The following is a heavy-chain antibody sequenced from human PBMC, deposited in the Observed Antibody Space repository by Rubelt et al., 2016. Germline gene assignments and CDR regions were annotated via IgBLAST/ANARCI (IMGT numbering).Heavy chain of an antibody. J-gene: IGHJ3*02. Sequence: QVHLVQSAIEVKKPGASVKISCKTSGYTFTTYGIIWARRAPGQGLEWMGIINPSGGSTSYAQKFQGRVTMTRDTSTSTVYMELSSLRSEDTAVYYCARNNIIRGNDAFDIWGQGTMVTVSS. CDR1: GYTFTTYG. V-gene: IGHV1-46*03. CDR3: ARNNIIRGNDAFDI. CDR2: INPSGGST. D-gene: IGHD1/OR15-1a*01.